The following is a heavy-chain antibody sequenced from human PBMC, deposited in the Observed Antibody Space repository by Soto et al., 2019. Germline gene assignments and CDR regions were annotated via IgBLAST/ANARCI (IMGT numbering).Heavy chain of an antibody. Sequence: GGSLRLSCAASVFPFSSYGMHWVRQAPGEGLDWVEVLSPDGSSKCYADSVSGRFTISGDKSEKTLGLQMDRVRTEDTAVYDCAKEPTVTRCIEDWGQGT. V-gene: IGHV3-30*18. D-gene: IGHD4-17*01. CDR3: AKEPTVTRCIED. CDR2: LSPDGSSK. J-gene: IGHJ4*02. CDR1: VFPFSSYG.